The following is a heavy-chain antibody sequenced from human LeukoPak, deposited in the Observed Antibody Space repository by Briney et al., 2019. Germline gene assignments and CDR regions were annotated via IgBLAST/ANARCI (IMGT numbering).Heavy chain of an antibody. CDR2: ISPGGVST. D-gene: IGHD3-3*01. Sequence: GGSLRLSCAASGFPFSSFGINWVRQAPGKGLEWVSAISPGGVSTYYADSVKGRFTISRDNSKNTLYLQINSLRAEDTAVYYCAKPLQLRFLEWLLPDAFDIWGQGTMVTVSS. V-gene: IGHV3-23*01. J-gene: IGHJ3*02. CDR3: AKPLQLRFLEWLLPDAFDI. CDR1: GFPFSSFG.